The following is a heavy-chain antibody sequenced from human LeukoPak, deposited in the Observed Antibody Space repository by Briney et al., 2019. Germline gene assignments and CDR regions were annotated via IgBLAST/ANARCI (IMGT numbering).Heavy chain of an antibody. Sequence: SETLSLTCAVYGGSFSGYYWSWIRQPPGKGLEWIGEINHSGSTNYNPALKSRVTISVDTSKNQFSLKLSSVTAADTAVYYCARVPRGSSPIDYWGQGTLVTVSS. CDR2: INHSGST. V-gene: IGHV4-34*01. CDR3: ARVPRGSSPIDY. D-gene: IGHD6-6*01. CDR1: GGSFSGYY. J-gene: IGHJ4*02.